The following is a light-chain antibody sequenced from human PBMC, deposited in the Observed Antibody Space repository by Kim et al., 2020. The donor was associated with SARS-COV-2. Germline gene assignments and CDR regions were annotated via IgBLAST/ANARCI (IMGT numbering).Light chain of an antibody. V-gene: IGLV1-47*02. CDR1: DSNIANTY. CDR3: AAWDASLSARL. Sequence: ELTQPPSLSGPPGQSVTISCSGGDSNIANTYVYWYQQLPGAAPKLLIYGNTQRPSGVPDRFSGSKSGTSASLAISELRPEDEADYYYAAWDASLSARLFGGGTQLTVL. J-gene: IGLJ2*01. CDR2: GNT.